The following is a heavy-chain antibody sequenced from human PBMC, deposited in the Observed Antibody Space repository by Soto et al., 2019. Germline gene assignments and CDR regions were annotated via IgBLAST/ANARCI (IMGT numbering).Heavy chain of an antibody. CDR1: GGSFSGYY. CDR3: ARGGYSSSWFFDY. D-gene: IGHD6-13*01. CDR2: INHSGST. V-gene: IGHV4-34*01. Sequence: PSETLSLTCAVYGGSFSGYYWSWIRQPPGKGLEWIGEINHSGSTNYNPSLKSRVTISVDTSKNQFSLKLSSVTAADTAVYNCARGGYSSSWFFDYWGQGTLVTVSS. J-gene: IGHJ4*02.